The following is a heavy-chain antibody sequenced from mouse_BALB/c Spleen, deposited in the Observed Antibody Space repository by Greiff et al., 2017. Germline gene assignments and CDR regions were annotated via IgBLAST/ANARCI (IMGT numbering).Heavy chain of an antibody. CDR2: ISYSGST. D-gene: IGHD2-14*01. CDR3: ARSKYDAYYYAMDY. V-gene: IGHV3-2*02. Sequence: DVKLQESGPGLVKPSQSLSLTCTVTGYSITSDYAWNWIRQFPGNKLEWMGYISYSGSTSYNPSLKSRISITRDTSKNQFFLQLNSVTTEDTATYYCARSKYDAYYYAMDYWGQGTSGTVSS. CDR1: GYSITSDYA. J-gene: IGHJ4*01.